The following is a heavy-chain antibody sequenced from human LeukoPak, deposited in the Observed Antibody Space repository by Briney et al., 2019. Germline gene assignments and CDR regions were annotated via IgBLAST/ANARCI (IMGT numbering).Heavy chain of an antibody. J-gene: IGHJ4*02. CDR1: GFTLSSAW. D-gene: IGHD6-13*01. Sequence: GGSLRLSCAASGFTLSSAWMSWVRQAPGKGLEWIGRVKSKSDGGTTDYAAPVKGRFIISRDDSKNTLYLQMNSLKTEDTAVYYCTTDAGYSSRWYNYWGQGILVTVSS. CDR2: VKSKSDGGTT. CDR3: TTDAGYSSRWYNY. V-gene: IGHV3-15*01.